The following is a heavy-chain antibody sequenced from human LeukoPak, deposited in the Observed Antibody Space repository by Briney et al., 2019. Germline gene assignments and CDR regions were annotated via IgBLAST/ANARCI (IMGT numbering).Heavy chain of an antibody. CDR1: GDSISSNSDY. D-gene: IGHD3-10*01. CDR3: ARDRDYYKSGSHASTLDY. Sequence: SETLSLTCSVSGDSISSNSDYWGWIRQPPGKGLEWIGNIYHRGRTNYNPSLKSRVTISADTSKNQFSLKLSSVTAADSAVYYCARDRDYYKSGSHASTLDYWGQGSLVTVSS. J-gene: IGHJ4*02. CDR2: IYHRGRT. V-gene: IGHV4-39*07.